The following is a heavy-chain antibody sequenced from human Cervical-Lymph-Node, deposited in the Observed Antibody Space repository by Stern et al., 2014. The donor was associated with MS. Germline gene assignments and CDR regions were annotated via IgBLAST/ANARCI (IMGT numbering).Heavy chain of an antibody. J-gene: IGHJ4*02. CDR2: IIPIFGTA. D-gene: IGHD4-17*01. Sequence: QVQLVESGAEVKKPGSSVKVSCKASGGTFSSYAISWVRQAPGQGLEWLGGIIPIFGTANYEQKFQGRVTITADESTSTAYMELSSLRSEDTAVYYCARDRKTGTTSPSLDYWGQGTLVTVSS. V-gene: IGHV1-69*01. CDR1: GGTFSSYA. CDR3: ARDRKTGTTSPSLDY.